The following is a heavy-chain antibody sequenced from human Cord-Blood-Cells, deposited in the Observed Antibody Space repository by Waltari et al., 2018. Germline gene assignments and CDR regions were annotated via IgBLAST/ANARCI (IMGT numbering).Heavy chain of an antibody. D-gene: IGHD5-12*01. CDR1: GGSFSGYY. J-gene: IGHJ4*02. V-gene: IGHV4-34*01. Sequence: QVQLQQWGAGLLKPSETLSLTCAVYGGSFSGYYWSWIRQPPGKGLGWIGKINQSGSTNYNPSLKSRVTISVDTSKNQFSLKLSSVTAADTAVYYCARISSITGSDYWGQGTLVTVSS. CDR3: ARISSITGSDY. CDR2: INQSGST.